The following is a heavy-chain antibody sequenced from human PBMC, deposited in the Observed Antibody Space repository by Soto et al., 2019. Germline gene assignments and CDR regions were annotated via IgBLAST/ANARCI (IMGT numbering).Heavy chain of an antibody. D-gene: IGHD3-22*01. Sequence: LSLTCAVSGGSISSGGYSWGWIRQPPGKGLEWIGSIYYSGSTYYNPSLKSRVTISVDTSKNQFSLKLSSVTAADTAVYYCASLFIIEYTNYYDSIGYPSGYFDLWGRGTLVTVSS. J-gene: IGHJ2*01. CDR3: ASLFIIEYTNYYDSIGYPSGYFDL. CDR2: IYYSGST. CDR1: GGSISSGGYS. V-gene: IGHV4-39*01.